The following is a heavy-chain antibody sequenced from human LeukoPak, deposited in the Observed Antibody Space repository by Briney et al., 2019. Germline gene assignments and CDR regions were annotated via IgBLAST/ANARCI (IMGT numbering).Heavy chain of an antibody. J-gene: IGHJ5*02. CDR1: GGSISSHY. D-gene: IGHD6-13*01. CDR3: ARRIAAAGTGNWFDP. V-gene: IGHV4-59*11. Sequence: SETLSLICTVSGGSISSHYWSWIRQPPGKGLEWIGYIYNRGSTNYNPSFKSRVTISVDTSKNQFSLKLSSVTAADTAVYYCARRIAAAGTGNWFDPWGQGTLVTVSS. CDR2: IYNRGST.